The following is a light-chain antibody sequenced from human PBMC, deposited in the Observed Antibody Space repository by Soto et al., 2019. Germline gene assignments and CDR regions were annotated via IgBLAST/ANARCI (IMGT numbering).Light chain of an antibody. J-gene: IGKJ1*01. V-gene: IGKV3-20*01. CDR2: GAS. CDR1: QGVSSNS. CDR3: HQYGSSRRS. Sequence: ETVLTQSPGTLSLSPGEGATLSCRASQGVSSNSLAWYQQKPGQAPRLLIYGASTRATGVPDRFSGSGSGTDITLTISRLEPEDFAVYYCHQYGSSRRSFGQGTKVDIK.